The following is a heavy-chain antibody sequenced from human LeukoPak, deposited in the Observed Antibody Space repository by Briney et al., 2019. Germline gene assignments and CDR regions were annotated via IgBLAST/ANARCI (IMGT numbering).Heavy chain of an antibody. CDR1: GFTFSSYG. Sequence: GRSLRLSCAASGFTFSSYGMHWVRQAPGKGLEWVAVIWYDGSNKYYADSVKGRFTISRDNSKNTLYLQMNSLGAEDTAVYYCARGQDSYSYGWYYFDYWGQGTLVTVSS. D-gene: IGHD5-18*01. CDR3: ARGQDSYSYGWYYFDY. J-gene: IGHJ4*02. V-gene: IGHV3-33*01. CDR2: IWYDGSNK.